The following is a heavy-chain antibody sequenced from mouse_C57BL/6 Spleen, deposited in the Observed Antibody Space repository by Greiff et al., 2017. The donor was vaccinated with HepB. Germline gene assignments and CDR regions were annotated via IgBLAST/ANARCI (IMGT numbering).Heavy chain of an antibody. V-gene: IGHV14-1*01. J-gene: IGHJ4*01. CDR3: TTIYYCNYWGAMDY. CDR2: IDPEDGDT. Sequence: EVKLQESGAELVRPGASVKLSCTASGFNIKDYYMHWVKQRPEQGLEWIGRIDPEDGDTEYAPKFQGKATMTADTSSNTAYLQLSSLTSEDTAVYYCTTIYYCNYWGAMDYWGQGTSVTVSS. D-gene: IGHD2-1*01. CDR1: GFNIKDYY.